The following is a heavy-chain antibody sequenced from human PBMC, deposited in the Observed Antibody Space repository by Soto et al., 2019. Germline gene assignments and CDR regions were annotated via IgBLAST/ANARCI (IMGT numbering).Heavy chain of an antibody. D-gene: IGHD3-22*01. V-gene: IGHV3-33*01. Sequence: QVQLVESGGGVVQPGRSLRLSCAASGFTFSSYGMHWVRQAPGKGLEWVAVIWYDGSNKYYADSVKGRFTISRDNSKTTLYLQMNSLRAEDTAVYYCARDGHYYDSSGYYPRADAFDIWGQGTMVTVSS. CDR1: GFTFSSYG. CDR2: IWYDGSNK. CDR3: ARDGHYYDSSGYYPRADAFDI. J-gene: IGHJ3*02.